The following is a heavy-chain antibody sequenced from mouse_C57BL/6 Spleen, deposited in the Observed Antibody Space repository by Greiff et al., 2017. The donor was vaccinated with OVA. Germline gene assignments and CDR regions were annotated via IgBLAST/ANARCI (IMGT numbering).Heavy chain of an antibody. CDR3: TRGKVASSGSWFAY. J-gene: IGHJ3*01. CDR2: IDPETGGT. V-gene: IGHV1-15*01. Sequence: QVQLQQSGAELVRPGASVTLSCKASGYTFTDYEMHWVKQTPVHGLEWIGAIDPETGGTAYNQKFKGKAILTADKSSSTAYMELRSLTSEDSAVYYCTRGKVASSGSWFAYWGQGTLVTVSA. CDR1: GYTFTDYE. D-gene: IGHD3-2*02.